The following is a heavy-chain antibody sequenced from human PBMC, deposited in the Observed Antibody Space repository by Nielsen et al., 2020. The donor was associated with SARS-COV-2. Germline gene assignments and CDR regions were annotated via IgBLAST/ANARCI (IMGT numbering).Heavy chain of an antibody. CDR3: VIVTAALAFDP. CDR2: INPDTHNT. CDR1: GYTFANYA. J-gene: IGHJ5*02. Sequence: ASVKVSCKASGYTFANYALHWVRQAPGQRPEWMGWINPDTHNTKYSQQMQGRVTFTVDTSATTAFMELSSLKSEDTAVYFCVIVTAALAFDPWGQGSLVTVSS. V-gene: IGHV1-3*01. D-gene: IGHD3-16*02.